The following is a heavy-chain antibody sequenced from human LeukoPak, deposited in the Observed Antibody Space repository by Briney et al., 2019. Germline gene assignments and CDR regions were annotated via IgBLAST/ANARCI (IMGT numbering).Heavy chain of an antibody. CDR1: GYSISSGYY. V-gene: IGHV4-38-2*02. D-gene: IGHD4-23*01. J-gene: IGHJ4*02. CDR3: ARGSMDYGGNSYRSGYFDY. CDR2: INHSGST. Sequence: PSETLSLTCTVSGYSISSGYYWSWIRQPPGKGLEWIGEINHSGSTNYNPSLKSRVTISVDTSKNQFSLKLSSVTAADTAVYYCARGSMDYGGNSYRSGYFDYWGQGTLVTVSS.